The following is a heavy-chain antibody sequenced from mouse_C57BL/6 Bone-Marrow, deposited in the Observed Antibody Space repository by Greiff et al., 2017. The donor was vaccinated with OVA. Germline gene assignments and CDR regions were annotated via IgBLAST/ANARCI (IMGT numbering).Heavy chain of an antibody. D-gene: IGHD1-1*01. CDR2: VYPYNGGT. CDR3: ARAGYDGSSWFAY. J-gene: IGHJ3*01. Sequence: VQLQQSGPVLVKPGPSVKISCKASGFTFTDYYMHWVKPSHGQSLEWIGLVYPYNGGTSYNQTFKGKATLTVDTSSSTAYMELNSLTSEDSAVYYCARAGYDGSSWFAYWGQGTLVTVSA. V-gene: IGHV1-36*01. CDR1: GFTFTDYY.